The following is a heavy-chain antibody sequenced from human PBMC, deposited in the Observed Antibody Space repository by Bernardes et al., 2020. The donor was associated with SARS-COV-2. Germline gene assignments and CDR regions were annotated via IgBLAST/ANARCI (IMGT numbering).Heavy chain of an antibody. CDR1: GGAGRGDY. D-gene: IGHD5-18*01. V-gene: IGHV4-34*01. CDR2: INHSGST. CDR3: ARGDVDTAMVTFDY. J-gene: IGHJ4*02. Sequence: EGEGGAGRGDYWSWIRQPPGKGLEWIGEINHSGSTNYNPSLKSRVTISVDTSKNQFSLKLSSVTAADTAVYYCARGDVDTAMVTFDYWGQGTLVTVSS.